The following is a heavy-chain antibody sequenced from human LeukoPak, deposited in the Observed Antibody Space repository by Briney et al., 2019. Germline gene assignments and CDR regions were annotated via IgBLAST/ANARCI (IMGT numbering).Heavy chain of an antibody. CDR2: INPSGGST. CDR3: ARGAAMLELDY. V-gene: IGHV1-46*01. Sequence: ASVKVSCKASGYTFTSYYMHWVRHAPGQGLECMGIINPSGGSTSYAQKFQSRVTMTRDTSTSTVYMVMSRLRSEDTAVYYWARGAAMLELDYWGQGTLVTVSS. J-gene: IGHJ4*02. D-gene: IGHD5-18*01. CDR1: GYTFTSYY.